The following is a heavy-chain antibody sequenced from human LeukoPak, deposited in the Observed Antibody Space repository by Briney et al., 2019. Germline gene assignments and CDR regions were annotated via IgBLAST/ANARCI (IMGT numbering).Heavy chain of an antibody. CDR3: ARRSGDYKNAFDI. CDR1: GYSFTTYW. CDR2: IYPGDSDT. J-gene: IGHJ3*02. Sequence: GESLKISCKGSGYSFTTYWIGWVRQMPGKGLEWMGIIYPGDSDTRYSPSFQGQVTISADKSISAAYLQWSSLKASDTAMYYCARRSGDYKNAFDIWGQGTMVTVSS. D-gene: IGHD4-17*01. V-gene: IGHV5-51*01.